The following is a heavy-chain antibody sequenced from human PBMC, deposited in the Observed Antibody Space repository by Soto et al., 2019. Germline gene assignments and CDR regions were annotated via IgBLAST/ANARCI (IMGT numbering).Heavy chain of an antibody. D-gene: IGHD6-13*01. Sequence: SETLSLTCTVSNASISSRKWWTWVRQTPGKGLEWIGEIYHSGSINHNPSLKSRVTMSVDTSKNQFSLQLNSVTPEDTAVYYCAREGYTDAFDIWGQGTMVT. CDR2: IYHSGSI. CDR1: NASISSRKW. V-gene: IGHV4-4*02. CDR3: AREGYTDAFDI. J-gene: IGHJ3*02.